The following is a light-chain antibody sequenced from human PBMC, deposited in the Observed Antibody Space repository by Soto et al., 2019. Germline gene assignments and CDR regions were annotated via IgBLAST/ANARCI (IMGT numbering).Light chain of an antibody. V-gene: IGLV2-11*01. CDR2: DVS. CDR1: SSDVGGYNY. J-gene: IGLJ1*01. CDR3: CSHAGSYIYV. Sequence: QSALTQPRSVSGSPGQSVTISCTGTSSDVGGYNYVSWYQQHPGKAPKLMIYDVSKRPSGVPDRFSGFKSGNTASLTTSGLQAEDEADYSCCSHAGSYIYVFGTGTKLTVL.